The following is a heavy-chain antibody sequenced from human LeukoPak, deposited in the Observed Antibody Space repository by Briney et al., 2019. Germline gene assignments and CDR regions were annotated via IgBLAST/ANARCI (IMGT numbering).Heavy chain of an antibody. J-gene: IGHJ4*02. CDR1: GFTFSNAW. D-gene: IGHD3-16*02. Sequence: GGSLRLSCAASGFTFSNAWMSWVRQAPGKGLEWVGRIKSKTDGGTTDYAAPVKGRFTISRDDSKNTLYLQMNSLKTEDTAVYYCTTGHPYYDYVWGSYRLDYWGQGTLVTVSS. CDR2: IKSKTDGGTT. CDR3: TTGHPYYDYVWGSYRLDY. V-gene: IGHV3-15*01.